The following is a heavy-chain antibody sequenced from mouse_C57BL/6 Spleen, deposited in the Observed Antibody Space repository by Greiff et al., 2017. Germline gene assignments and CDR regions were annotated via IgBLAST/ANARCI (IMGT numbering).Heavy chain of an antibody. J-gene: IGHJ3*01. D-gene: IGHD1-1*01. CDR1: GYTFTGYW. CDR3: ARLGDYGSSS. Sequence: QVQLKQPGAELVRPGSSVKLSCKASGYTFTGYWMDWVKQRPGQGLEWIGNIYPSDSDTHYNQKFKDKATLTVDKSSSTTYMQLSSLTSEDSAVYYCARLGDYGSSSWGQGTLVTVSA. V-gene: IGHV1-61*01. CDR2: IYPSDSDT.